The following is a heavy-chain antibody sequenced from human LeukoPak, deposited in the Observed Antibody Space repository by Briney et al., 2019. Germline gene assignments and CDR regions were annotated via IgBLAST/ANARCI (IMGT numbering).Heavy chain of an antibody. Sequence: SETLSLTCTVSGGSISSYYWSWIRQPAGKGLEWIGRIYTSGSTNYNPSLKSRVTMSVDTSKNQFSLKLSSVTAADTAVYYCAREWDGYCSGGSCYSGSYYYYYMDVWGKGTTVTVSS. J-gene: IGHJ6*03. CDR2: IYTSGST. CDR3: AREWDGYCSGGSCYSGSYYYYYMDV. D-gene: IGHD2-15*01. CDR1: GGSISSYY. V-gene: IGHV4-4*07.